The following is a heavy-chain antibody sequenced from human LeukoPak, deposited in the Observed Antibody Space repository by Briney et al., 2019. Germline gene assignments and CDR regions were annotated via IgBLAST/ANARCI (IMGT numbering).Heavy chain of an antibody. V-gene: IGHV4-34*01. J-gene: IGHJ3*02. CDR3: ARGGDIVVVVAATGAFDI. CDR2: INHSGST. Sequence: SETLSLTCAVYGGSFSGYYWSWIRQPPGKGLEWIGEINHSGSTNYNPSLKSRVTISVDTSKNQFSLKLSSVTAADTAVYYCARGGDIVVVVAATGAFDIWGQGTTVTVSS. D-gene: IGHD2-15*01. CDR1: GGSFSGYY.